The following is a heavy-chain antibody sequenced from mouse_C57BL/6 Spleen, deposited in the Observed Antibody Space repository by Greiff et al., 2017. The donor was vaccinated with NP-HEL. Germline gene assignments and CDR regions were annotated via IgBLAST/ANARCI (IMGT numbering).Heavy chain of an antibody. CDR3: ARDYDGSSRAMDY. CDR1: GYTFTSSW. CDR2: IDPSDSYT. Sequence: QVQLQQPGAELVRPGTSVKLSCKASGYTFTSSWMHWVKQRPGRGLEWFGVIDPSDSYTNYNQKFKGKATLTVDTSSSTAYMQLSSLTSEDSAVYYCARDYDGSSRAMDYWGQGTSVTVSS. V-gene: IGHV1-59*01. J-gene: IGHJ4*01. D-gene: IGHD1-1*01.